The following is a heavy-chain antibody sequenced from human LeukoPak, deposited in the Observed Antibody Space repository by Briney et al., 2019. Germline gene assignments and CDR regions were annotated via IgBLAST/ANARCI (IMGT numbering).Heavy chain of an antibody. J-gene: IGHJ4*02. Sequence: SETLSLTCAVYGGSFSGYYWSWIRQPPGKGLEWIGEINHSGSTNYNPSLKSRVTISVDTSKNQFSLKLSSVTAADTAVYYCARLGRITMVRGAFDYWGQGTLVTVSS. V-gene: IGHV4-34*01. CDR1: GGSFSGYY. CDR2: INHSGST. D-gene: IGHD3-10*01. CDR3: ARLGRITMVRGAFDY.